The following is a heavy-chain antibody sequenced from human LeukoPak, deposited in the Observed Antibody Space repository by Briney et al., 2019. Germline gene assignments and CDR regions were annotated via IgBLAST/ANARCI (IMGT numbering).Heavy chain of an antibody. V-gene: IGHV1-8*03. J-gene: IGHJ6*03. CDR2: MNPQSGNT. CDR3: ARGANYSNFGSTYYYYMDV. CDR1: GYMFTNYD. Sequence: GASVKVSCKASGYMFTNYDINWVRQAPGQGLEWMGWMNPQSGNTGYAQKFRGRVTITRDTSITTAYMELSSLRSEDTAVYYCARGANYSNFGSTYYYYMDVWGKGTTVTVSS. D-gene: IGHD4-11*01.